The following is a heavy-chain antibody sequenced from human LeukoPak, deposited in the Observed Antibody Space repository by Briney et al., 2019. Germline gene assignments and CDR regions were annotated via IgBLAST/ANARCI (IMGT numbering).Heavy chain of an antibody. Sequence: GGSLTLSCAASGFTFDDYAMHWVRQPPGKGLEWVSGISWNSGSIGYADSVKGRFTNSRDNAKNSLYLQMNSLRAEDTALYSCATYIVATRGAFDIWGQGTMVTVSS. D-gene: IGHD5-12*01. CDR2: ISWNSGSI. V-gene: IGHV3-9*01. J-gene: IGHJ3*02. CDR3: ATYIVATRGAFDI. CDR1: GFTFDDYA.